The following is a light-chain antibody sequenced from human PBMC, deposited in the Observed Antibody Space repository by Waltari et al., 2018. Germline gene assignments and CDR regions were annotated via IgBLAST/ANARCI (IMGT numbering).Light chain of an antibody. CDR2: DVT. CDR3: GSYAGSYSWV. J-gene: IGLJ3*02. CDR1: SRDVGGYNY. V-gene: IGLV2-11*01. Sequence: QSALTQPRSVSGSPGQSVTISCTGTSRDVGGYNYVSWYQHHPGKAPKCMIYDVTRRPSGVPDRFSGSKSGNTASLTISGLQAEDEADYYCGSYAGSYSWVFGGGTKVTVL.